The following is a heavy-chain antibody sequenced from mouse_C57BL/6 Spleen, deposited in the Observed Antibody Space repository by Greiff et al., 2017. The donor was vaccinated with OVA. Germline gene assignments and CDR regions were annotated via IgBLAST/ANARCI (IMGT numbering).Heavy chain of an antibody. D-gene: IGHD1-1*01. Sequence: EVQLQESGPGLVKPSQSLSLTCSVTGYSITSGYYWNWIRQFPGNKLEWMGYISYDGSNNYNPSLKNRISITRDTSKNQFFLKLNSVTTEDTATYYCARGYYGSSYYGHWYFDVWGTGTTVTVSS. CDR2: ISYDGSN. CDR1: GYSITSGYY. CDR3: ARGYYGSSYYGHWYFDV. V-gene: IGHV3-6*01. J-gene: IGHJ1*03.